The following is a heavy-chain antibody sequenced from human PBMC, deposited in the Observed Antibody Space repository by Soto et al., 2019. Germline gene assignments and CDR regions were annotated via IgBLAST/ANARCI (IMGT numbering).Heavy chain of an antibody. CDR1: GYTFTSYD. CDR2: MNPNSGDT. CDR3: ARGLKMLRVFGLKTYYYYYMDV. D-gene: IGHD3-10*01. Sequence: QVHLVQSGAEVKKPGASVKVSCKASGYTFTSYDINWVRQVAGQGLEWMGWMNPNSGDTAYAQEFQGSVTMTRNTSISIAYRELSSLRPADTAVYYCARGLKMLRVFGLKTYYYYYMDVWGKGTTVTLSS. V-gene: IGHV1-8*01. J-gene: IGHJ6*03.